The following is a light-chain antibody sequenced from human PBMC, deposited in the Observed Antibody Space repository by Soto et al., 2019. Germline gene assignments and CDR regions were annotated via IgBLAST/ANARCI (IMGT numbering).Light chain of an antibody. CDR3: QQYGTSLLT. CDR2: GAS. J-gene: IGKJ4*01. CDR1: QSISSSY. Sequence: TQSPSSLSASVGDRVTITCRASQSISSSYLAWYQQKPGQAPRLLIYGASSRATGIPDRFRGSGSGTDFTLTISRLEPEDFAVYYCQQYGTSLLTFGGGTKVEIK. V-gene: IGKV3-20*01.